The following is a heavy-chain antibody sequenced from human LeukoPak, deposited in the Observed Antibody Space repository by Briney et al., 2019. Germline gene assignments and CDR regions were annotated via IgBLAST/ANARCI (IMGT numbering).Heavy chain of an antibody. CDR2: IYPGDPDT. Sequence: GESLKISCQGSGYMFTSYWIGWVRQLPGKGLEWMGIIYPGDPDTRYSRSFQGQVTISADKSISTAYLQWSSLKASDTAMYYCARGYDYVLDYWGQGTLVTVSS. CDR1: GYMFTSYW. CDR3: ARGYDYVLDY. V-gene: IGHV5-51*01. J-gene: IGHJ4*02. D-gene: IGHD3-16*01.